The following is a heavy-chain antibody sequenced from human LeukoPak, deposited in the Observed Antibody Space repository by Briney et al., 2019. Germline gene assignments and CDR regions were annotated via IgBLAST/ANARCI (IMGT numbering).Heavy chain of an antibody. D-gene: IGHD2-2*01. V-gene: IGHV4-4*07. Sequence: SETLSLTCTVSGGSINHHYWSCIRQPSGKGLECIGRIFTSGSTDYNPSLKSRVTMSVDTSKKQFSLRLSSVTVADTAVYYCARAAYCSSTSCFNWFDPWGQGTLVTVSS. CDR2: IFTSGST. CDR1: GGSINHHY. J-gene: IGHJ5*02. CDR3: ARAAYCSSTSCFNWFDP.